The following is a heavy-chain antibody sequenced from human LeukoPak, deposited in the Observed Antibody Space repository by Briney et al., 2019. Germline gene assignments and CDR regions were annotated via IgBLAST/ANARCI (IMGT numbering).Heavy chain of an antibody. Sequence: ASVKVSCKASGYTFTSYGISWVRQAPGQGLEWMGWISAYNGNTNYAQKLQGRVTMTTDISTSTAYMELRSLRSDDTAVYYCARGRGCSSTSCDDYFDYWGQGTLVTVSS. CDR1: GYTFTSYG. V-gene: IGHV1-18*01. CDR3: ARGRGCSSTSCDDYFDY. CDR2: ISAYNGNT. J-gene: IGHJ4*02. D-gene: IGHD2-2*01.